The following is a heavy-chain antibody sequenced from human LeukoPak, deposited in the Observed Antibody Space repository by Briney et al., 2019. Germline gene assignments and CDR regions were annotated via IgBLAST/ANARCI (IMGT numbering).Heavy chain of an antibody. J-gene: IGHJ4*02. CDR2: INPNSGGT. CDR1: GYTFTGYY. CDR3: ASAPPYYSLDY. Sequence: ASVKVSCKASGYTFTGYYIHWVRQAPGQGLEWMGWINPNSGGTTFAQKFQGRVTMTWDTSISTAYMDLSRFTSDDTAVYCCASAPPYYSLDYWGQGTLVTVSS. V-gene: IGHV1-2*02. D-gene: IGHD3-10*01.